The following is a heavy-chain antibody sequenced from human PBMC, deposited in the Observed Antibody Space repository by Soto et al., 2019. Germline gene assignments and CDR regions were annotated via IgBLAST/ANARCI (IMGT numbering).Heavy chain of an antibody. D-gene: IGHD4-17*01. Sequence: QVQLVQSGAEVKKPGAPVKVSCKASGYTFTSYGISWVRQAPGQGLARLGWISSYNGNTNYAAKPQGRVTMTTDTSTSTAYMELWSLRSDDTAVYYCARSHGDYAGYWGQGTLVIVSS. CDR2: ISSYNGNT. CDR1: GYTFTSYG. CDR3: ARSHGDYAGY. J-gene: IGHJ4*02. V-gene: IGHV1-18*01.